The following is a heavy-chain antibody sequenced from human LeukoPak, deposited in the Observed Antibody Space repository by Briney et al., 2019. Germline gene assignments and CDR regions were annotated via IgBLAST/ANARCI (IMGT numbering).Heavy chain of an antibody. D-gene: IGHD3-3*01. CDR1: GFAFSTYW. V-gene: IGHV3-7*01. CDR3: TRDFVF. CDR2: INQDGSVK. J-gene: IGHJ4*02. Sequence: GGSLTLSCAASGFAFSTYWMDWVREAPGKGLEWVGNINQDGSVKHYVDSVRGRFTISRDNARNSVYLQMSALRVEGTAVYYCTRDFVFWGQGSLVTASS.